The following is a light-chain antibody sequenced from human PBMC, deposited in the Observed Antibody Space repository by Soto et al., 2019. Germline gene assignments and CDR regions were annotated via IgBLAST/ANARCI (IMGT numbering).Light chain of an antibody. CDR2: TAS. J-gene: IGKJ4*01. CDR1: QGISSR. CDR3: MQILQTPFT. Sequence: DIQMTQSPSSVSASVGDRVTITCRASQGISSRLAWYQQKPGKAPKLLIYTASSMQSGVPSRFSGSGSGTDFTLKISRVEADDVGVYYCMQILQTPFTFGGGTKVDIK. V-gene: IGKV1-12*01.